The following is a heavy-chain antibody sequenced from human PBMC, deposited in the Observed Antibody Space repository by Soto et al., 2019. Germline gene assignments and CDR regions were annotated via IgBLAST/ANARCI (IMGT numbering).Heavy chain of an antibody. D-gene: IGHD3-10*01. CDR1: GGTFSSYA. J-gene: IGHJ6*02. CDR2: IIPIFGTA. V-gene: IGHV1-69*12. CDR3: ARGSRAVYYYYYYGMDV. Sequence: QVQLVQSGAEVKKPGSSVKVSCKASGGTFSSYAISWVRQAPGQGLEWMGGIIPIFGTANYAQKFQGRVTITADDSTSKADMELSSLRAEDTAVYYCARGSRAVYYYYYYGMDVWGQGTTVTVSS.